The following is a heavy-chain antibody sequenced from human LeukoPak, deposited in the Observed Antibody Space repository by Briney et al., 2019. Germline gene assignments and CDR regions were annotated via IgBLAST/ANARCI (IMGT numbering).Heavy chain of an antibody. Sequence: ASVKVSCKASGYTFTGYYMHWVRQAPGQGLEWMGWVNPTHGGTNFAQKFQGRVTMTRDTSISTAYMELSRLTSDDTAMYYCAIVTTADGYWGQGTPLTVSS. V-gene: IGHV1-2*02. J-gene: IGHJ4*02. CDR3: AIVTTADGY. CDR2: VNPTHGGT. CDR1: GYTFTGYY. D-gene: IGHD4-17*01.